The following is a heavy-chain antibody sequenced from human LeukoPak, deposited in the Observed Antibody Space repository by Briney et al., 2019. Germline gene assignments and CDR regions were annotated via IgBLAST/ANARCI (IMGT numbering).Heavy chain of an antibody. CDR2: IYSDESNK. V-gene: IGHV3-33*01. CDR1: GFTLRSYG. D-gene: IGHD2-2*01. CDR3: ARVRGSTDWYVDY. J-gene: IGHJ4*02. Sequence: PGGSLRLSCVASGFTLRSYGMHWVRQAPGKGLEWVAIIYSDESNKYYADSVRGRFTISRDISKNTLFLQMNSLSAEDTAVYYCARVRGSTDWYVDYWGQGTLVTVSS.